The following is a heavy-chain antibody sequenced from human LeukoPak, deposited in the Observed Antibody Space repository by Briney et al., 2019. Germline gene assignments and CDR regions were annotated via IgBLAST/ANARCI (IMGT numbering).Heavy chain of an antibody. J-gene: IGHJ6*03. Sequence: SETLSLTCAVSGGSISSGGYSWSWIRQPPGKGLEWVGYIYHSGSTYYNPSLKSRVTMSIDTSKSQFSLKLSSVTAADTAVYYCARDVDGAVAGDSYYYMDVWGKGTTVTVSS. CDR2: IYHSGST. CDR1: GGSISSGGYS. CDR3: ARDVDGAVAGDSYYYMDV. V-gene: IGHV4-30-2*01. D-gene: IGHD6-19*01.